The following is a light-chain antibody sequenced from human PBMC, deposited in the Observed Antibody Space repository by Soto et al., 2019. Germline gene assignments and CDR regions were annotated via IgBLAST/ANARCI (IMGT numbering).Light chain of an antibody. V-gene: IGKV3-15*01. CDR1: QRISRN. CDR3: QRYNNWPLTWT. CDR2: XAY. J-gene: IGKJ1*01. Sequence: IVMTHSPSTLSVSPGESATLSCRASQRISRNLAWDQAKPGQAPRLIIXXAYXRATGIPASFSGSGSGTAFTLTISSPKSEDFAVEYCQRYNNWPLTWTFGQGTKVDIK.